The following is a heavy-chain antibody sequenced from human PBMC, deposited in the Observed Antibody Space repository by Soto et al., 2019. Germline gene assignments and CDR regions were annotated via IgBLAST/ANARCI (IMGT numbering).Heavy chain of an antibody. CDR3: AQSLSPNWGSRGACDS. Sequence: QITLKESGPTLVKPTQTLTLTCTFSGFSLSTSGVGVGWIRQPPGKALEWLALIYWDDDKRYSPSLKSRLTITKDTSKNQVGLTMTNMDPVDTATYYCAQSLSPNWGSRGACDSWVQGTLVTVSS. CDR2: IYWDDDK. CDR1: GFSLSTSGVG. V-gene: IGHV2-5*02. J-gene: IGHJ4*02. D-gene: IGHD7-27*01.